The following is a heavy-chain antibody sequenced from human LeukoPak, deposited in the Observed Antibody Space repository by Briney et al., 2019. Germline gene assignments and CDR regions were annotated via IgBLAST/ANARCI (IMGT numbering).Heavy chain of an antibody. V-gene: IGHV3-30*04. J-gene: IGHJ4*02. CDR1: GFTFSNYA. CDR2: ISYDGSNK. CDR3: SRGQFRLGQYDSSAFDY. Sequence: GRSLRLSCAASGFTFSNYAMRWVRQAPGKGLEWVAVISYDGSNKYYADSVKGRFTISRDNSKNTLYLQTNSLRSEDTAVYYCSRGQFRLGQYDSSAFDYWGQGTLVTVSS. D-gene: IGHD3-22*01.